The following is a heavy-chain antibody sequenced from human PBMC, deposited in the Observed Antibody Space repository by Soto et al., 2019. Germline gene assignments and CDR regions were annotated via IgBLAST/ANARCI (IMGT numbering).Heavy chain of an antibody. Sequence: EVQLVESGGGLVQPGGSLRLSCAASGFTFSSYWMHWVRQAPGKGLVWVSRINSDGSRTNYADSVKGRFTVSRDNAKNTQYLQMNSLRAEDTAVYYCATVLPGSWNWFDPWGQGTLVTVSS. CDR3: ATVLPGSWNWFDP. J-gene: IGHJ5*02. CDR1: GFTFSSYW. CDR2: INSDGSRT. D-gene: IGHD6-13*01. V-gene: IGHV3-74*01.